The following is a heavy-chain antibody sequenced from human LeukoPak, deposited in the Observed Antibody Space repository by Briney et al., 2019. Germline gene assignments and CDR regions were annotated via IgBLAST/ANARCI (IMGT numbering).Heavy chain of an antibody. D-gene: IGHD3-10*01. CDR1: GYTRTERS. CDR3: ATSRDLFNFDY. V-gene: IGHV1-24*01. Sequence: ASMKVSCKVSGYTRTERSMHWVRQSPGKGLEWMGGFDPADGDTVYAQHLEGRVTMTLDTSTDTDYVELSGLRSEDTAVYYCATSRDLFNFDYWGQGTLVLVSS. CDR2: FDPADGDT. J-gene: IGHJ4*02.